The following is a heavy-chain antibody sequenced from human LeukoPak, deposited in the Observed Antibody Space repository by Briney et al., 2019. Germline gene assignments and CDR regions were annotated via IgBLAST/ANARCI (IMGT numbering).Heavy chain of an antibody. D-gene: IGHD1-26*01. J-gene: IGHJ3*02. CDR2: IQDGGSKK. CDR3: AKLSGNDAFDI. V-gene: IGHV3-30*02. CDR1: GFTFSSYG. Sequence: PGGSLRLSCAASGFTFSSYGMHWVRQAPGKGLEWVAFIQDGGSKKYYADSVKGRFTISRDNSKNTFYLQMNSLRAEDTSVYYCAKLSGNDAFDIWGQGTMVTVSS.